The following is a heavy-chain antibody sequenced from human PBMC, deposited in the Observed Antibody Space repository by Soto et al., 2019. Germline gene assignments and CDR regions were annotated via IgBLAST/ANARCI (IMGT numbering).Heavy chain of an antibody. CDR3: ARGTHNYRFDP. CDR2: MNPNTGNT. J-gene: IGHJ5*02. D-gene: IGHD1-1*01. CDR1: GYTFTTYD. V-gene: IGHV1-8*01. Sequence: QVQLVQSGAEVKRPGASVKVSCKASGYTFTTYDINWVRQATGQGLEWMGWMNPNTGNTAYAQKFQGRVTMTRNSSISTAYRELSGLTSEDTAVYYCARGTHNYRFDPWGQGTLVTVSS.